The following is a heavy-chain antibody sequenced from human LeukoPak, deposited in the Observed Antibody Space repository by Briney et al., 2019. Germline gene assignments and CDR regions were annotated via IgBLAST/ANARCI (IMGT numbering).Heavy chain of an antibody. CDR3: ARGRPTNLGGIY. Sequence: ASVKVSCKASGYTFTSHHINWVRQAAGQGLEWMGWMNPNSGNIVYAQKFQGRVTMTWDTSISTAYMELSSLRSEATAVYDCARGRPTNLGGIYWGQGTLVTVSS. V-gene: IGHV1-8*01. CDR2: MNPNSGNI. D-gene: IGHD7-27*01. CDR1: GYTFTSHH. J-gene: IGHJ4*02.